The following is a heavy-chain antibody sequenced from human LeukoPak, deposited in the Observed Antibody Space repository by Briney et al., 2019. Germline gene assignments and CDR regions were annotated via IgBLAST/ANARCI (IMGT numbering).Heavy chain of an antibody. CDR1: GGTFISYA. V-gene: IGHV1-69*05. Sequence: ASVKVSCKASGGTFISYAISWVRQAPGQGLEGMGRIIPIFGTANYAQKFQGRVTITTDESTSTAYMELSSLRSEDTAVYYCARDGCSSTGTRSGGSCFDLYWGQGTLVTVSS. CDR3: ARDGCSSTGTRSGGSCFDLY. D-gene: IGHD2-15*01. J-gene: IGHJ4*02. CDR2: IIPIFGTA.